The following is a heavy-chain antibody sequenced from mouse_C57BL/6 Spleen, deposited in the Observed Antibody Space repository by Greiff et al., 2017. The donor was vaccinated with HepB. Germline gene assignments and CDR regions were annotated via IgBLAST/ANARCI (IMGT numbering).Heavy chain of an antibody. CDR3: ARSCSSYAMDY. J-gene: IGHJ4*01. D-gene: IGHD1-1*01. Sequence: VQLQQSGAELVKPGASVKISCKASGYAFSSYWMNWVKQRPGKGLEWIGQIYPGDGDTNYNGKFKGKATLTADKSSSTAYMQLSSLTSEDSAVYCCARSCSSYAMDYWGQGTSVTVSS. CDR1: GYAFSSYW. V-gene: IGHV1-80*01. CDR2: IYPGDGDT.